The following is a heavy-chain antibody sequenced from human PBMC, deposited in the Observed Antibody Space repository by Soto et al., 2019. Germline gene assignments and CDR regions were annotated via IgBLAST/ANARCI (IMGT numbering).Heavy chain of an antibody. Sequence: QVQLQESGPGLVKSSETRSLSCTVSGGSISSYYWSWFRQSPGKRMEWIGYVHHSWGSSYNASLQSRVAISLDTSKSQFSPNVTSVTPTDTAAYYCARQGFGPLHGLVDVWGQGTMVTVSS. CDR3: ARQGFGPLHGLVDV. CDR2: VHHSWGS. D-gene: IGHD3-10*01. J-gene: IGHJ6*02. V-gene: IGHV4-59*08. CDR1: GGSISSYY.